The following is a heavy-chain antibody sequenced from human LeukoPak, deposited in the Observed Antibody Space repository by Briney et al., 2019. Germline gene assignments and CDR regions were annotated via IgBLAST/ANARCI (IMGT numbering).Heavy chain of an antibody. CDR1: GYTFTSYD. J-gene: IGHJ4*02. Sequence: GASVKVSCKASGYTFTSYDINWVRQATGQGLEWMGWMNPNSGNTGYAQKFQGRVTITRNTSISTAYMELSSLRFEDTAVYYCARAARVGATYYFDYWGQGTLVTVSS. D-gene: IGHD1-26*01. CDR2: MNPNSGNT. CDR3: ARAARVGATYYFDY. V-gene: IGHV1-8*03.